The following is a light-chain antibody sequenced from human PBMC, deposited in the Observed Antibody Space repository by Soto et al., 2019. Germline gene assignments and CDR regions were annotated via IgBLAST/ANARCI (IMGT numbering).Light chain of an antibody. J-gene: IGKJ4*01. V-gene: IGKV4-1*01. CDR3: QQYRSAPLT. Sequence: DIVMTQSPDSLAVSLGERATINCKSSQSVLYSSNNKNYLAWFQQKPGQPPNLLIYWASARESGVPDRFSGRGSGTDFTLTISSLQAEDVAVYYCQQYRSAPLTFGAGTKVQIK. CDR2: WAS. CDR1: QSVLYSSNNKNY.